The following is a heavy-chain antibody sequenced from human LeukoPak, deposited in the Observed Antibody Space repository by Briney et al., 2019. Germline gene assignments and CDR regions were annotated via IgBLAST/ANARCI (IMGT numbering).Heavy chain of an antibody. V-gene: IGHV4-39*07. CDR3: ARVGGPYSGDYYYMDV. Sequence: KPSETLSLTCTVSGDSISSSSYYWGWVRQPPGKGLEWIGDIYYSGSSYYSPSLKSRVTISVDTSKNQFSLKLSSVTAADTAVYYCARVGGPYSGDYYYMDVWGKGTTVTVSS. J-gene: IGHJ6*03. CDR1: GDSISSSSYY. D-gene: IGHD2-15*01. CDR2: IYYSGSS.